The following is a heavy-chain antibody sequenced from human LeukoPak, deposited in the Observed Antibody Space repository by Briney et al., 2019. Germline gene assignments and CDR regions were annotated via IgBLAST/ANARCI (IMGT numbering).Heavy chain of an antibody. D-gene: IGHD6-13*01. CDR2: IYPGNSDT. V-gene: IGHV5-51*01. Sequence: GESLKISCKTSGYNFTTFWIGWVRQLPGKGLEWLGLIYPGNSDTRYSPFFQGQVTFSVDTSISTAYLHWGGLKASDTAMYYCARFALTSSLDYWGQGTLVTVSS. CDR3: ARFALTSSLDY. J-gene: IGHJ4*02. CDR1: GYNFTTFW.